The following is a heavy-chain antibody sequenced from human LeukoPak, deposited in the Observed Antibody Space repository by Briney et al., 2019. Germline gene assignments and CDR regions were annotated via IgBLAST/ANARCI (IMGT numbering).Heavy chain of an antibody. CDR2: NSGSGGST. Sequence: RPGGSLRLSCAASGFTFSSYGMSWVRQAPGKGLEWVSANSGSGGSTYYADSVKGRFTISRDNSKNTLYLQMNSLRAEDTAVYYCAKAALVATILGNWFDPWGQGTLVTVSS. D-gene: IGHD5-12*01. CDR1: GFTFSSYG. J-gene: IGHJ5*02. CDR3: AKAALVATILGNWFDP. V-gene: IGHV3-23*01.